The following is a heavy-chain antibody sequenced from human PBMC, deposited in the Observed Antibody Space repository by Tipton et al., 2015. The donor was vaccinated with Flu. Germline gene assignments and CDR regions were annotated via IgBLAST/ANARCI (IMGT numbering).Heavy chain of an antibody. CDR1: GYSISSGYF. CDR2: MYHSGVT. CDR3: ARPGEQWLSLNDAFDI. D-gene: IGHD6-19*01. J-gene: IGHJ3*02. Sequence: GLVKPSETLSLTCAVSGYSISSGYFWGWIRQPPGKGLEWIGSMYHSGVTYYNPSLKSRVTLSVDTSKNHFSLKLSSVTAADTAVYYCARPGEQWLSLNDAFDIWGQGTMVTVSA. V-gene: IGHV4-38-2*01.